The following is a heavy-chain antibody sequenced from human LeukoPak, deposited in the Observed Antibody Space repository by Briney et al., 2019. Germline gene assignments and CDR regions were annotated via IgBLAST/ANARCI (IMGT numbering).Heavy chain of an antibody. J-gene: IGHJ5*02. D-gene: IGHD3-10*01. V-gene: IGHV3-30*04. CDR1: GFTCSSYT. Sequence: PGGSLRLSCAASGFTCSSYTMHWVRQTPGKGLEWVAVISDDGHGRVQYYADSVKGRFTISRDNSKNTLYLQMNSLRAEDTAVYYCAKASPIRYGSGSYSVFDPWGQGTLVTVSS. CDR3: AKASPIRYGSGSYSVFDP. CDR2: ISDDGHGRVQ.